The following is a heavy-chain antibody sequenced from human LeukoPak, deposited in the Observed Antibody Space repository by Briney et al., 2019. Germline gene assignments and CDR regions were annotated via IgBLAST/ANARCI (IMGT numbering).Heavy chain of an antibody. V-gene: IGHV4-34*01. D-gene: IGHD2-21*02. Sequence: SETLSLTCAVYGGSFSGYYWSWIRQPPGKGLEWIGEINHSGSTYYNPSLKSRVTISVDTSKNQFSLKLSSVTAADTAVYYCAGRAYCGGDCYSNHYYYYGMDVWGQGTTVTVSS. CDR2: INHSGST. CDR3: AGRAYCGGDCYSNHYYYYGMDV. CDR1: GGSFSGYY. J-gene: IGHJ6*02.